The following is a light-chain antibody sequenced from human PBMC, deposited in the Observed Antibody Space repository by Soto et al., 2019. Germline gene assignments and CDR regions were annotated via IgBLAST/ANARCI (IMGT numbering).Light chain of an antibody. J-gene: IGLJ3*02. V-gene: IGLV1-40*01. CDR3: QSYDSSLSGWV. CDR2: GNS. CDR1: SSNIGAGYD. Sequence: QSVLTQPPSVSGAPGQRVTISCTGSSSNIGAGYDVHWYQQLPGTAPKLLIYGNSNRPSGVPDRCSGSKSGTSASLAITGLRADDEADYDWQSYDSSLSGWVFGGGTKLTVL.